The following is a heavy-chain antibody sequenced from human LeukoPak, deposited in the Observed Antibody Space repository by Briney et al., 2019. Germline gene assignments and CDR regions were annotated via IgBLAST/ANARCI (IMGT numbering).Heavy chain of an antibody. V-gene: IGHV5-51*01. CDR1: GYSFTSYW. CDR2: IYPGDSDT. CDR3: ARPTFDHGDFDAFDI. D-gene: IGHD4-17*01. Sequence: GESLKISCKGSGYSFTSYWIGWVRQMPGKGLEWMGIIYPGDSDTRYSPSFQGQVTISADKSISTAYLQWSSLKASDTAMYYCARPTFDHGDFDAFDIWGQGTMVTVSS. J-gene: IGHJ3*02.